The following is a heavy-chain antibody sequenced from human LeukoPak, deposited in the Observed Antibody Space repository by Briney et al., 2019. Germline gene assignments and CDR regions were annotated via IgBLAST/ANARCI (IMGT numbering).Heavy chain of an antibody. CDR2: INPNSGGT. CDR1: GYIFTGYY. CDR3: ASIHENYYDSSGYRTTNSY. J-gene: IGHJ4*02. D-gene: IGHD3-22*01. V-gene: IGHV1-2*02. Sequence: ASVKVSCKASGYIFTGYYMHWVRQAPGQGLEWMGWINPNSGGTNYAQKFQGRVTMTRDTSISTAYMELSRLRSDDTAVYYCASIHENYYDSSGYRTTNSYWGQGTLVTVSS.